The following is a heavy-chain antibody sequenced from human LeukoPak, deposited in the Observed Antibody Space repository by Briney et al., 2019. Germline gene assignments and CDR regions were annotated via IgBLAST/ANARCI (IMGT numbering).Heavy chain of an antibody. CDR3: DRYCSSTSCYFFDDAFDI. J-gene: IGHJ3*02. D-gene: IGHD2-2*01. CDR1: GFTFSSYS. Sequence: GGSLRLSCAASGFTFSSYSMNWVRQAPGKGLEWVSASSGSGGSTYYADSVKGRFTISRDNSKNTLYLQMNSLRAEDTAVYYCDRYCSSTSCYFFDDAFDIWGQGTMVTVSS. V-gene: IGHV3-23*01. CDR2: SSGSGGST.